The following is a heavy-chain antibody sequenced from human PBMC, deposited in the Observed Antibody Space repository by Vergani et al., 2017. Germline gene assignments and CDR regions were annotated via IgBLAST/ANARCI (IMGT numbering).Heavy chain of an antibody. CDR1: GFTFSTYD. J-gene: IGHJ4*02. CDR3: ARRDSSSPALDY. V-gene: IGHV3-13*01. CDR2: IGTAGDT. Sequence: EVQLLESGGGLVQPGGSLRLSCAASGFTFSTYDMNWVRQATGKGLEWVSAIGTAGDTYYPGSVKGRFTISRENAKNSLYLQMNGLRAGDTAVYYCARRDSSSPALDYWGQGTLVTVSS. D-gene: IGHD6-6*01.